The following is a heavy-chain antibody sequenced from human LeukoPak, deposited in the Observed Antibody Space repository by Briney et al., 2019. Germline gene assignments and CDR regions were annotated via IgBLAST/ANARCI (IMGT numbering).Heavy chain of an antibody. V-gene: IGHV1-69*06. J-gene: IGHJ4*02. CDR2: IIPIFGTA. CDR3: ARGAPLSGGFDY. CDR1: GGTFSSYA. D-gene: IGHD7-27*01. Sequence: SVKVSCKASGGTFSSYAISCVRQAPGQGREWMGGIIPIFGTANYAQKLQGRVTITADKSTSTAYMELSSLRSEDTAVYYCARGAPLSGGFDYWGQGTLVTVSS.